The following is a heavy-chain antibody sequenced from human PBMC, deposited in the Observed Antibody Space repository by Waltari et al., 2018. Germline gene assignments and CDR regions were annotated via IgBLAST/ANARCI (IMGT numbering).Heavy chain of an antibody. D-gene: IGHD2-8*02. CDR3: ASELGYCAGGTCPSAY. CDR2: ISWDSRRT. V-gene: IGHV3-43D*03. Sequence: EFQLVESGGVVVQPGGSLRLSCAASGFAFERYAMHWVRQAPGKGLEWVSLISWDSRRTLYADSVKGRFTISRDNSKNSLYLQMNILRVEDTAFYYCASELGYCAGGTCPSAYWGQGTLVTVSS. CDR1: GFAFERYA. J-gene: IGHJ4*02.